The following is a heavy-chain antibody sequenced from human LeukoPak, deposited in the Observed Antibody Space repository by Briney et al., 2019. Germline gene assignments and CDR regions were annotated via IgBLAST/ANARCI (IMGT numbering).Heavy chain of an antibody. CDR1: GYSFTSYW. CDR2: IYPGDSDT. CDR3: ARQGGWLQPIDY. Sequence: GESLKISCKGSGYSFTSYWIGWGRQMPGKGLEGMWSIYPGDSDTRYSPSFQGQVTISADKSISTAYLQWSSLTASDTAMYYCARQGGWLQPIDYWGQGTLVTVSS. J-gene: IGHJ4*02. V-gene: IGHV5-51*01. D-gene: IGHD5-24*01.